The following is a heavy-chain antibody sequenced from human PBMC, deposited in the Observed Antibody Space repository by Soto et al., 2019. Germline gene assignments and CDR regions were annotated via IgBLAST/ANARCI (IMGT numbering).Heavy chain of an antibody. V-gene: IGHV4-59*01. CDR2: IYYTGNT. Sequence: AETLSLTCTVSGGALISYYCIWIRQPPGKGLEWIGYIYYTGNTKSNPSLKSRVTISIDTSKNQFSLKLRSVTAADTAVYYCARAIGTTSDYWGQGTLVTVSS. CDR1: GGALISYY. J-gene: IGHJ4*02. D-gene: IGHD1-7*01. CDR3: ARAIGTTSDY.